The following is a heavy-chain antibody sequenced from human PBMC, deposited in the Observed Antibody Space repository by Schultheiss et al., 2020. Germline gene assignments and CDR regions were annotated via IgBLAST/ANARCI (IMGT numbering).Heavy chain of an antibody. D-gene: IGHD5-12*01. J-gene: IGHJ6*02. CDR3: ARDRGATTIYYYYGMDV. CDR2: IWYDGSNK. Sequence: GGSLRLSCAASGFTFSSYGMYWVRQAPGKGLEWVAVIWYDGSNKYYADSVKGRFTISRDNSKNTLYLQMNSLRAEDTAVYYCARDRGATTIYYYYGMDVWGQGTTVTVSS. V-gene: IGHV3-33*01. CDR1: GFTFSSYG.